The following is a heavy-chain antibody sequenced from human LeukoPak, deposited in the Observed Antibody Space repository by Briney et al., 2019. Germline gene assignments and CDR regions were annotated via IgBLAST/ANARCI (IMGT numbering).Heavy chain of an antibody. D-gene: IGHD6-13*01. Sequence: GGSLRLSCAASGFTFSSYAMSWVRQAPGKGLEWVSAISGSAGSTHYADSVKGRFTISRDNSKNMLYMQMNSLRAEDTAVYYCAKDRSSTWTKYYFDYWGQGTLVTVSS. CDR3: AKDRSSTWTKYYFDY. J-gene: IGHJ4*02. CDR2: ISGSAGST. V-gene: IGHV3-23*01. CDR1: GFTFSSYA.